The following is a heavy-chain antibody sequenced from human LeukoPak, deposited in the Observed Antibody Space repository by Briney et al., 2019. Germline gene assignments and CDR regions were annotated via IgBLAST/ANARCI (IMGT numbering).Heavy chain of an antibody. Sequence: GGSLRLSCAASGFTFSNAWMSWVRQAPGKGLEWVGRIQSKTDGGTTDYAAPVKGRFTISRDDSKNTLYLQMNSLKTEDTAVYYCTTDGLLYYYDSTRAFDFWGQGTMVTVSS. CDR1: GFTFSNAW. CDR2: IQSKTDGGTT. CDR3: TTDGLLYYYDSTRAFDF. D-gene: IGHD3-22*01. J-gene: IGHJ3*01. V-gene: IGHV3-15*01.